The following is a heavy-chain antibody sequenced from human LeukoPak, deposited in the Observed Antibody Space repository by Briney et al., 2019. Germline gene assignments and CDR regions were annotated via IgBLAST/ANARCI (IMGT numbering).Heavy chain of an antibody. V-gene: IGHV3-23*01. CDR3: ANEEDYGIEYFQH. CDR2: ISGSGGST. CDR1: GFTVSSSY. D-gene: IGHD4-17*01. J-gene: IGHJ1*01. Sequence: SGGSLRLSCAASGFTVSSSYMSWVRQAPGEGLEWVSAISGSGGSTYYADSVKGRFTISRDNSKNTLYLQMNSLRAEDTAVYYCANEEDYGIEYFQHWGQGTLVTVSS.